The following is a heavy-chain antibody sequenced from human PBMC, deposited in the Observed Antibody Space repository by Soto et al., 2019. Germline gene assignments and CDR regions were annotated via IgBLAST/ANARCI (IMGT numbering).Heavy chain of an antibody. CDR1: GYTFTSYG. CDR2: ISAYNGNT. J-gene: IGHJ6*02. V-gene: IGHV1-18*01. Sequence: GASVKVSCKASGYTFTSYGVSWVRQAPGQGLEWMGWISAYNGNTNYAQKLQGRVTMTTDTSTSTAYMELRSLRAEDTAVYYCAKDWDTAMVPYYYYGMDVWGQGTTVTVSS. D-gene: IGHD5-18*01. CDR3: AKDWDTAMVPYYYYGMDV.